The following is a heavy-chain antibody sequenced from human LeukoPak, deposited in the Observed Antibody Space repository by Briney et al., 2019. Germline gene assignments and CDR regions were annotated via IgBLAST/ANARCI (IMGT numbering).Heavy chain of an antibody. Sequence: VASVKVSCKASGYTFTSYGISWVRQAPGQGLEWMGWISAYNGHTNYAQKFQGRVTMTTDTSTSTAYMELRSLRSDDTAVYYCARDLRSIAVAGKFNWFDPWGQGTLVTVSS. CDR3: ARDLRSIAVAGKFNWFDP. CDR2: ISAYNGHT. CDR1: GYTFTSYG. V-gene: IGHV1-18*01. D-gene: IGHD6-19*01. J-gene: IGHJ5*02.